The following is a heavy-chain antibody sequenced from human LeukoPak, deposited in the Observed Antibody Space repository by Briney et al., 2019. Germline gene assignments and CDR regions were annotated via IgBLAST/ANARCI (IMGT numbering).Heavy chain of an antibody. D-gene: IGHD4-17*01. CDR3: VKALYGDCGRFDY. V-gene: IGHV3-23*01. CDR1: GFTFSTYA. J-gene: IGHJ4*02. Sequence: GGSLRLSCAASGFTFSTYAMSWVRQAPGKGRDWVSIISDGGSDTHYEDSVKGRFTISRDNTNNTLYLKMNSLRAEDTAVYYCVKALYGDCGRFDYWGQGTLVTVSS. CDR2: ISDGGSDT.